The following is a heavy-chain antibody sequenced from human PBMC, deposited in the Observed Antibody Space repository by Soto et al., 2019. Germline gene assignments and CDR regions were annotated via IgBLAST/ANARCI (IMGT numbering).Heavy chain of an antibody. D-gene: IGHD3-10*01. V-gene: IGHV2-5*02. CDR2: IYWDDDK. J-gene: IGHJ6*03. Sequence: GSGPTLVNPTQTLTLTCTFSGFSLSTSGVGVGWIRQPPGKALEWLALIYWDDDKRYSPSLKSRLTITKDTSKNQVVLTMTNMDPVDTATYYCAHSRGYGSGSYYSDMDVWGKGTTVTVS. CDR3: AHSRGYGSGSYYSDMDV. CDR1: GFSLSTSGVG.